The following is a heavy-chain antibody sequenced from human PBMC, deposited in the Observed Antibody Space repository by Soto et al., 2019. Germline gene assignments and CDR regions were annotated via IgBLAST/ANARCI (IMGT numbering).Heavy chain of an antibody. J-gene: IGHJ4*02. D-gene: IGHD6-13*01. V-gene: IGHV1-2*02. CDR2: VNPHTGGT. Sequence: QVQLVQSGAEVKKPGASVKVSCKTSGYTFIGYYLNWVRQAPGQGLEWMGWVNPHTGGTHYAQKFDGRVTMTRDTSTYTAYMELSGLQFDDTARYFCARVMAYEQQLVPLDYWGQGTLVTVSS. CDR1: GYTFIGYY. CDR3: ARVMAYEQQLVPLDY.